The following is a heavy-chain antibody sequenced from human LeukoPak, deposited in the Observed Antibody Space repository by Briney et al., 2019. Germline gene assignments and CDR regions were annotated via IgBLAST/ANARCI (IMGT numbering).Heavy chain of an antibody. CDR2: FSGSGGGT. J-gene: IGHJ4*02. Sequence: GGSLRLSWAASGFTFSSYAMSWVRQAPGKGLEWVSAFSGSGGGTYYADSVKGRFTISRDNSKSTLYLQMTSLRAEDTAVYYCARSGYNRFDYWGQGTLVTVSS. CDR1: GFTFSSYA. CDR3: ARSGYNRFDY. V-gene: IGHV3-23*01. D-gene: IGHD5-24*01.